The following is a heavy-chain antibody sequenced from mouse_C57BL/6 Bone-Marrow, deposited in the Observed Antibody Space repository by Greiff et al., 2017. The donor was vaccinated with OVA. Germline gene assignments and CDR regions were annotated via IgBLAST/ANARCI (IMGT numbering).Heavy chain of an antibody. CDR3: ARRDDYPYDYAMDY. D-gene: IGHD2-4*01. CDR2: IDPSDSYT. J-gene: IGHJ4*01. V-gene: IGHV1-59*01. Sequence: QVQLQQPGAELVRPGTSVKLSCKASGYTFTSYWMHWVKQRPGQGLEWIGVIDPSDSYTNYNQKFKGKATLTVDTSSSTAYMQLSSLTSEDSAVYYCARRDDYPYDYAMDYCGQGTSVTVSS. CDR1: GYTFTSYW.